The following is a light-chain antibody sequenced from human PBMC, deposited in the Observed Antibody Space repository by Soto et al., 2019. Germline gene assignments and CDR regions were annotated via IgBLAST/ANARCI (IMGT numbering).Light chain of an antibody. CDR3: ATWSDSLKGWV. V-gene: IGLV1-44*01. CDR1: SSDIGSNS. Sequence: QAVVTQPPSASRTPGQRVTIPCSGSSSDIGSNSVNWYQQLPGAAPRLLIYANDHRPSGVPDRFSASKSGTSASLAISGVRSEDAAFYYCATWSDSLKGWVFGGGTKLTVL. J-gene: IGLJ3*02. CDR2: AND.